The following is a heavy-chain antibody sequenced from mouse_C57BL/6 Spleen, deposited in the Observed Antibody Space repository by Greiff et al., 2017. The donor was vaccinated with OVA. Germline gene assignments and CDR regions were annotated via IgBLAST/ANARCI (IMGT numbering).Heavy chain of an antibody. CDR3: ARGDYEGGGFAY. J-gene: IGHJ3*01. V-gene: IGHV1-52*01. CDR2: IDPSDSET. D-gene: IGHD2-4*01. CDR1: GYTFTSYW. Sequence: QLKQPGAELVRPGSSVKLSCKASGYTFTSYWMHWVKQRPIQGLEWIGNIDPSDSETHYNQKFKDKATLTVDKSSSTAYMQLSSLTSEDSAVYYCARGDYEGGGFAYWGQGTLVTVSA.